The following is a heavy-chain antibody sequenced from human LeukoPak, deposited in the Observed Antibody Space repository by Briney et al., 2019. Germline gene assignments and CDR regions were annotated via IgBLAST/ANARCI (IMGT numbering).Heavy chain of an antibody. CDR3: ARGVAAAGIWFDP. CDR1: GYTFTGYY. V-gene: IGHV1-2*02. CDR2: INPNSGGT. Sequence: ASVKVSCKASGYTFTGYYMHWVRQAPGQGLEWMGWINPNSGGTNYAQKFQDRVTMTRDTSISTAYMELSRLRSDDTAVYYCARGVAAAGIWFDPWGQGTLVTVSS. J-gene: IGHJ5*02. D-gene: IGHD6-13*01.